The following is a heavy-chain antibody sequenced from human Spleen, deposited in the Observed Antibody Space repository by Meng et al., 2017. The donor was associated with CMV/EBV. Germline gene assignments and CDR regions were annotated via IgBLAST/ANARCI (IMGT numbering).Heavy chain of an antibody. Sequence: SETLSLTCTVSGSSIRSYYWSWIRQPPGKGLEWIGYIFYSGSTDYNPSLKSRVTISVDTSKNQFSLKLSSVTAADTAVYYCARVAARFFTYYYYGMDVWGQGTTVTVSS. CDR2: IFYSGST. CDR1: GSSIRSYY. CDR3: ARVAARFFTYYYYGMDV. D-gene: IGHD6-6*01. V-gene: IGHV4-59*01. J-gene: IGHJ6*02.